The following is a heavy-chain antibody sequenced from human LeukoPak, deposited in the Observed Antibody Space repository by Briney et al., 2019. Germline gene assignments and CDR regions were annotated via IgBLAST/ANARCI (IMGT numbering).Heavy chain of an antibody. CDR2: IYYSGST. J-gene: IGHJ4*02. D-gene: IGHD3-10*01. CDR1: GGSISSSSYY. Sequence: SETLSLTCTVSGGSISSSSYYWGWIRQPPGKGLECIGSIYYSGSTYHHPSLKSRVTISVDTSKTQFSLKLSSVTAADTAVYYCARDDGGDIWFGEPRVFDYWGQGTLVTVSS. V-gene: IGHV4-39*07. CDR3: ARDDGGDIWFGEPRVFDY.